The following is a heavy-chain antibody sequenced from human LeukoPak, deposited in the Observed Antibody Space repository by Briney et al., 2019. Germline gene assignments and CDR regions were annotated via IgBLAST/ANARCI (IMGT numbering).Heavy chain of an antibody. Sequence: ASVKVSCKASGYTFPNFGISWVRQAPGQGLEWMGWISGYSGITNYAQKLQGRVTMTTDTSTSTAYMDLRSLRSDDTAVYYCARDQGLIDPPPYGLDVWGQGTTVTVSS. CDR1: GYTFPNFG. CDR2: ISGYSGIT. CDR3: ARDQGLIDPPPYGLDV. D-gene: IGHD3-16*01. V-gene: IGHV1-18*01. J-gene: IGHJ6*02.